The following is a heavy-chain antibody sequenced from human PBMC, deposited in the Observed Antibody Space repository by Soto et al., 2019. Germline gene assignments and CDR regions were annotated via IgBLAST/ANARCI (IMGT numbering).Heavy chain of an antibody. J-gene: IGHJ6*02. V-gene: IGHV3-48*02. CDR2: ISSSSSTI. CDR3: ARDPIYNWNYGGDYGMDV. CDR1: GFTFSSYS. D-gene: IGHD1-7*01. Sequence: EVQLVESGGGLVQPGGSLRLSCAASGFTFSSYSMNWVRQAPGKGLEWVSYISSSSSTIYYADSVKGRFTISRDNAKNSLYLQMNSLRDEDTAVYYCARDPIYNWNYGGDYGMDVWGQGTTVTVSS.